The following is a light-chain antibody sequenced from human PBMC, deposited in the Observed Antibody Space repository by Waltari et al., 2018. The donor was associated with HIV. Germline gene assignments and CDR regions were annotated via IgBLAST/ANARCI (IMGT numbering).Light chain of an antibody. CDR1: SSNIGGNY. J-gene: IGLJ2*01. V-gene: IGLV1-47*01. CDR2: MND. Sequence: QSVVTQPHSASGTLGQIVTISCSGCSSNIGGNYVYWYQHLPGTSPKLLMYMNDQRPAGVPDRISGSKSGTSASLAISGPRSEDESDYYCASGDDSVGGYWIFGGGTNLTVL. CDR3: ASGDDSVGGYWI.